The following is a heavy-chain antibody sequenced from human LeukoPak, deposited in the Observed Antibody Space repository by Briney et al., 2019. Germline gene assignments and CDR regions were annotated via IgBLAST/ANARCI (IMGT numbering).Heavy chain of an antibody. CDR2: IYYSGST. Sequence: PSETLSLTCTVSGGSISSGDYYWSWIRQPPGKGLEWIGYIYYSGSTYYNPSLKSRVTISVDTSKYQFSLKLSSVTAADTAVYYCARGYGDYYYYGMDVWGKGTTVTVSS. V-gene: IGHV4-30-4*01. J-gene: IGHJ6*04. CDR1: GGSISSGDYY. CDR3: ARGYGDYYYYGMDV. D-gene: IGHD4-17*01.